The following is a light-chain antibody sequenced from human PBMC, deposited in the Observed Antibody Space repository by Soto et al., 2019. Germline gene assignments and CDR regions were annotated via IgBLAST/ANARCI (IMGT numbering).Light chain of an antibody. V-gene: IGLV2-14*01. CDR3: SSYTSTSTVI. CDR2: EVS. Sequence: SALTQPASVSGSPGQSITISCTGTSSVVGDYNYVSWYQQHPGKAPKLMIYEVSNRPSGVSNRFSGSKSGNTASLTISGLQAEDEADYYFSSYTSTSTVIFGGGTKLTVL. CDR1: SSVVGDYNY. J-gene: IGLJ2*01.